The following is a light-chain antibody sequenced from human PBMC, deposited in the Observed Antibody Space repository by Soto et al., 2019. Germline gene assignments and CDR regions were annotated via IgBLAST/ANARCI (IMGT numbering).Light chain of an antibody. V-gene: IGKV3-15*01. Sequence: ETVMTQSPATLSVSPGERATLSCRASHSVDSTLAWYQQKPGQAPRLLMFDTSTRATGIPAKFSGSGSGTEFTLTICSLQSDDFAVYYCQHYNNWPWTVGQGTKVEI. J-gene: IGKJ1*01. CDR3: QHYNNWPWT. CDR1: HSVDST. CDR2: DTS.